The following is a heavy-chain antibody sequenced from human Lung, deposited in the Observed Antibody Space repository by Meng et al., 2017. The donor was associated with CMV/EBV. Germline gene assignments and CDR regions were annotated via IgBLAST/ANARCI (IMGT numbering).Heavy chain of an antibody. J-gene: IGHJ4*02. D-gene: IGHD2-8*01. CDR2: INPGDSDT. CDR1: GYSFTNCW. Sequence: GGSXRLXXKYFGYSFTNCWIGWVRQMPGKGLEWMGIINPGDSDTQYRASFQGQVIISADKSINTAYLQWGSLKASDTAMYYCAIRWRYGNGPYFDYWGQGAXVTVSS. V-gene: IGHV5-51*01. CDR3: AIRWRYGNGPYFDY.